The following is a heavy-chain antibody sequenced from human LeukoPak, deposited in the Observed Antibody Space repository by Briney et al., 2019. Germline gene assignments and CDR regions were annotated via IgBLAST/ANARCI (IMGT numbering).Heavy chain of an antibody. Sequence: SETLSLTCTVSGYSISSGYYWGWIRQPPGKGLEWIGSIYHGGSTYYNPSLKSRVTISVDTSKNQFSLKLSSVTAADTAVYYCDSITEGVDYWGQGTLVTVSS. CDR2: IYHGGST. CDR3: DSITEGVDY. CDR1: GYSISSGYY. V-gene: IGHV4-38-2*02. J-gene: IGHJ4*02. D-gene: IGHD3-3*01.